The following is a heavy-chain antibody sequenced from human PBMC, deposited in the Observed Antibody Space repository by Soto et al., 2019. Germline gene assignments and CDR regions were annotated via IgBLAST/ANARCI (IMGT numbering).Heavy chain of an antibody. D-gene: IGHD6-19*01. CDR3: ARDRLAVAGNYYYYYYGMDV. V-gene: IGHV6-1*01. CDR1: GDSVSSNSAA. Sequence: QTLSLTCAISGDSVSSNSAAWNWIRQSPSRGLEWLGRTYYRSKWYNDYAVSVKSRITINPDTSKNQFSLQLNSVTPEDTAVYYCARDRLAVAGNYYYYYYGMDVWGQGTTVTVSS. J-gene: IGHJ6*02. CDR2: TYYRSKWYN.